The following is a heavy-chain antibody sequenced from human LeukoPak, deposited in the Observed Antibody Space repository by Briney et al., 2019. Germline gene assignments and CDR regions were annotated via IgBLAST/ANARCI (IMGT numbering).Heavy chain of an antibody. CDR2: MNPNSGGT. J-gene: IGHJ6*02. CDR1: GYTFTSYY. V-gene: IGHV1-2*02. CDR3: ARWDPDYYGSGSSYYYFGLDV. Sequence: ASVKVSCKTSGYTFTSYYIHWVRQAPGQGLGWMGWMNPNSGGTNYAPKFQGRVTMTRDTSISTAYMELSSLRSDDTAVYYCARWDPDYYGSGSSYYYFGLDVWGQGTTVTVSS. D-gene: IGHD3-10*01.